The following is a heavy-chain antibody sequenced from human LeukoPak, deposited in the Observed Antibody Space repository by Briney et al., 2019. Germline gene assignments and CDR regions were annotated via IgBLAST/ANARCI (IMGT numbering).Heavy chain of an antibody. CDR1: GFTFSSYG. V-gene: IGHV3-30*02. CDR2: IRYDGSNK. D-gene: IGHD3-22*01. Sequence: PGGSLRLSCAASGFTFSSYGMHWVRQALGKGLEWVAFIRYDGSNKYYADSVKGRFTISRDNSKNTLYLQMNSLRAEDTAVYYCAKSHYYDSRAADYWGQGTLVTVSS. J-gene: IGHJ4*02. CDR3: AKSHYYDSRAADY.